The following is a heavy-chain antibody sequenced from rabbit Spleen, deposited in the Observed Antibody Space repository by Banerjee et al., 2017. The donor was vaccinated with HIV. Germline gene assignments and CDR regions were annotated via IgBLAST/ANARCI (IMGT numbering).Heavy chain of an antibody. J-gene: IGHJ4*01. D-gene: IGHD4-1*01. CDR2: ISAGSSGSS. CDR3: ARDGYSRGWGIILYYFNL. CDR1: GFSFSRSYW. V-gene: IGHV1S45*01. Sequence: QEQLEESGGDLVKHEGSLTLTCTASGFSFSRSYWICWVRQAPGKGLEWIACISAGSSGSSYYASWSKGRFTISKTSSTTVTLQVTSLTVADTAAYFCARDGYSRGWGIILYYFNLWGQGTLVTVS.